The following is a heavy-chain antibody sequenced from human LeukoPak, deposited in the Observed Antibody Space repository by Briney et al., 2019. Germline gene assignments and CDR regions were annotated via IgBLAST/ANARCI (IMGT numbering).Heavy chain of an antibody. V-gene: IGHV3-49*04. CDR1: GFIFRDFA. CDR3: TRGKDGGNTSYYDY. J-gene: IGHJ4*02. D-gene: IGHD4-23*01. CDR2: VRGSPYGATT. Sequence: PGGSLRLSCTTSGFIFRDFAMTWVRQAPGKGLEGVGFVRGSPYGATTEYDASVKGGFTISRDDSKSIAYLQMISLKTADTGVYYCTRGKDGGNTSYYDYWGQGTLVIVSS.